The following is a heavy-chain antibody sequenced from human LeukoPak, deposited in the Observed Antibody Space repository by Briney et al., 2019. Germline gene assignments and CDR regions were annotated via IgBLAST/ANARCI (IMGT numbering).Heavy chain of an antibody. CDR1: GGSFSGYY. V-gene: IGHV4-34*01. J-gene: IGHJ4*02. Sequence: SETLSLTCAVYGGSFSGYYWSWIRQPPGKGLEWIGEINHSGSTNYNPSLKSRVTISIDTSKNQFSLKLSPVTAADTAVYYCARGGIAAAGTPYDYWGQGTLVTVSS. D-gene: IGHD6-13*01. CDR3: ARGGIAAAGTPYDY. CDR2: INHSGST.